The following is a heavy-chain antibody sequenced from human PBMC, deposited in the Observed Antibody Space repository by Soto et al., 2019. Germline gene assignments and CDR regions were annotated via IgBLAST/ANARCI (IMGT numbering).Heavy chain of an antibody. CDR2: ISYDGSNK. V-gene: IGHV3-30-3*01. Sequence: QVQLVESGGGVVQPGRSLRLSCAASGFTFSSYAMHWVRQAPGKGLEWVAVISYDGSNKYYADSVKGRFTISRDNSKNTLYLQMNGLRAEDTAVYYCARQSAMAYYFDYWGQGTLVTVSS. J-gene: IGHJ4*02. CDR3: ARQSAMAYYFDY. D-gene: IGHD5-18*01. CDR1: GFTFSSYA.